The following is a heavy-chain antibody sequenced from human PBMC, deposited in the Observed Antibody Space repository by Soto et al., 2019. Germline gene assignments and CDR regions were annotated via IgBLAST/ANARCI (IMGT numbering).Heavy chain of an antibody. V-gene: IGHV3-30-3*01. Sequence: QVQLVESGGGVVQPGRSLRLSCAASGFTFSSYAMHWVRQAPGKGLEWVAVISYDGSNKYYADSVKGRFTISRDNSKNTLNLQMNSLRAEDTAVYYCARDERFCSGGSCYSAFVADYYDYGMDVWGQGTTVTVSS. CDR3: ARDERFCSGGSCYSAFVADYYDYGMDV. CDR1: GFTFSSYA. J-gene: IGHJ6*02. D-gene: IGHD2-15*01. CDR2: ISYDGSNK.